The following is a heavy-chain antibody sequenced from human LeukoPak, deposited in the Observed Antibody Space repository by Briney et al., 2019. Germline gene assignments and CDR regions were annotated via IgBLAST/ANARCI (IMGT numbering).Heavy chain of an antibody. J-gene: IGHJ4*02. Sequence: GESLKTPWKSSGYSFTSYWISWVRQIPGKGLDWMGRIDPSDSYTNSSPSFQGHVTISADKSISTAYLQWSSLKASDTAMCYCARPSVDGSGSYPYWGQGTLVTVSS. CDR3: ARPSVDGSGSYPY. CDR1: GYSFTSYW. V-gene: IGHV5-10-1*01. D-gene: IGHD3-10*01. CDR2: IDPSDSYT.